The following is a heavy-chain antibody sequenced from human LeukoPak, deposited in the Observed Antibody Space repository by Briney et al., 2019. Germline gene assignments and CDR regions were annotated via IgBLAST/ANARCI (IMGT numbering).Heavy chain of an antibody. CDR1: GGSMSSTYY. CDR2: IYYTGST. J-gene: IGHJ4*02. Sequence: SETLSLTCTVSGGSMSSTYYWGWIRQPPGEGLEWIGSIYYTGSTYINPSLKSRVTIAVDTSKNQFSLRLTSVTAADTAVYYCARLVIPDYFDYWGQGTLVTVSS. D-gene: IGHD2-21*01. CDR3: ARLVIPDYFDY. V-gene: IGHV4-39*01.